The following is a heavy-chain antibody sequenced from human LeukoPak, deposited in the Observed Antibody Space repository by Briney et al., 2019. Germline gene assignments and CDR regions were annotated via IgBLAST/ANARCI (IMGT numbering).Heavy chain of an antibody. V-gene: IGHV3-23*01. CDR2: ISGSGGST. Sequence: GGSLRLSCAASGLTFSETWMSWVRQAPGKGLERVSAISGSGGSTYYADSVKGRFTISRDNSKNTLYLQMNSLRAEDTAVYYCAKAAYCSSTSCYTRLTGWFDPWGQGTLVTVSS. J-gene: IGHJ5*02. CDR1: GLTFSETW. CDR3: AKAAYCSSTSCYTRLTGWFDP. D-gene: IGHD2-2*02.